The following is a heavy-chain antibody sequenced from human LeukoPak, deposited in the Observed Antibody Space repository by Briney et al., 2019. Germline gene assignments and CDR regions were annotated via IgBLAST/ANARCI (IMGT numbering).Heavy chain of an antibody. Sequence: SETLSLTCTVSGVSISSYYWGWIRQSPGKGLECIGYIYYSGSTNYNPSLKSRVTISVDTSKNQFSLKLSSVTAADTAVYYCARDPPGSGSYYDYWGQGALVTVSS. J-gene: IGHJ4*02. V-gene: IGHV4-59*01. CDR3: ARDPPGSGSYYDY. D-gene: IGHD3-10*01. CDR2: IYYSGST. CDR1: GVSISSYY.